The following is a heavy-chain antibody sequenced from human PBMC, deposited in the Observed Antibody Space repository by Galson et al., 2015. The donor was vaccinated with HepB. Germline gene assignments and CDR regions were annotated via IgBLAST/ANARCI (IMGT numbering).Heavy chain of an antibody. V-gene: IGHV4-4*07. Sequence: LTCTVSGGSISSYYWSWIRQPAGKGLEWIGRIYTSGSTNYNPSLKSRVTMSVDTSKNQFSLKLSSVTAADTAVYYCARSPGGVYDSSGRRTYGMDVWGQGTTVTVSS. CDR2: IYTSGST. CDR1: GGSISSYY. D-gene: IGHD3-22*01. CDR3: ARSPGGVYDSSGRRTYGMDV. J-gene: IGHJ6*02.